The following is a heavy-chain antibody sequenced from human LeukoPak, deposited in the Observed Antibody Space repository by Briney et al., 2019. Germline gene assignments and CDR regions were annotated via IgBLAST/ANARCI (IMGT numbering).Heavy chain of an antibody. CDR3: ARSGLLLYCFDY. CDR2: ISGSGGST. V-gene: IGHV3-23*01. Sequence: PGGSLRLSCAASGFTFSSYAVSWVRQAPGKGLEWVSAISGSGGSTYYADSVKGRFTISRNNSKNTQYLQMNSLGAEDTAVYYCARSGLLLYCFDYWGQGSLVSVSS. J-gene: IGHJ4*02. D-gene: IGHD2-15*01. CDR1: GFTFSSYA.